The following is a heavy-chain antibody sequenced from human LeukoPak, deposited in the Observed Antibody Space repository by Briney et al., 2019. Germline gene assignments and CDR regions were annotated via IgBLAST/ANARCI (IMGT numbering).Heavy chain of an antibody. V-gene: IGHV1-18*01. Sequence: GASVKVSCKASGYTFTSYGISWVRQAPGQGLEWMGWISAYNGNTNYAQKLQGRVTMTTDTSTSTAYMELRSLRSDDTAVYYCARDGSIFGVVIAGGDAFDIWGQGTMVTVSS. CDR2: ISAYNGNT. J-gene: IGHJ3*02. D-gene: IGHD3-3*01. CDR1: GYTFTSYG. CDR3: ARDGSIFGVVIAGGDAFDI.